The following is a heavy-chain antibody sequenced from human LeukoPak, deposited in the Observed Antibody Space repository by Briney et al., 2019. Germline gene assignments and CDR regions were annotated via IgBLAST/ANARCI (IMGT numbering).Heavy chain of an antibody. CDR2: IYYSGRT. D-gene: IGHD3-10*01. V-gene: IGHV4-39*01. Sequence: SETLSLTCAVSGASISSTPYYWGWIRQPPGKGLEWIGSIYYSGRTYYNPSLKSRVTISVNTSKKQFSLKLSSVTAADTAVYYCARGRPDGSGSYYKFDPWGQGTLVTVSS. J-gene: IGHJ5*02. CDR1: GASISSTPYY. CDR3: ARGRPDGSGSYYKFDP.